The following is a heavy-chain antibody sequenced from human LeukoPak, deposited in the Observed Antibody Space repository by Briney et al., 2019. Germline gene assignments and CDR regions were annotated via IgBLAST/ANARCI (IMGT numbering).Heavy chain of an antibody. Sequence: PGGSLRLSCTGSGFTFSSYWMSWDRQAPGKGLEWVANIRQDGDLKHYVDSVRGRFTISRDNAKNSLYLQMNSLRAEDTAVYYCARDFGFDYWGQGTLVTVSS. CDR2: IRQDGDLK. CDR3: ARDFGFDY. J-gene: IGHJ4*02. V-gene: IGHV3-7*01. D-gene: IGHD3-10*01. CDR1: GFTFSSYW.